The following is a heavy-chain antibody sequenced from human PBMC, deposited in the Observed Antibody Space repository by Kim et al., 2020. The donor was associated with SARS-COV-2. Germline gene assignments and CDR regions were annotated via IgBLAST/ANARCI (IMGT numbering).Heavy chain of an antibody. J-gene: IGHJ4*01. Sequence: SGTLSLTCAVYGGSFSGYYWSWIRQPQGKGLEWIGEINHSGSTNYNPSLKSRVTISVDTSKNQFSLKLSSVTAADTAVYYCAREVPHYDYIWGSYRFDY. D-gene: IGHD3-16*02. CDR3: AREVPHYDYIWGSYRFDY. CDR1: GGSFSGYY. CDR2: INHSGST. V-gene: IGHV4-34*01.